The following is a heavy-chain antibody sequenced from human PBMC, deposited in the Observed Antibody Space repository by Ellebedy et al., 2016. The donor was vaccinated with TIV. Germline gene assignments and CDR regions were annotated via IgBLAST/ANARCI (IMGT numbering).Heavy chain of an antibody. CDR1: GFTFSTYG. V-gene: IGHV3-30*18. D-gene: IGHD5-12*01. Sequence: GESLKISXAASGFTFSTYGMHWVRQAPGKGLEWVAIISYDGSNKYYADSVKGRFTISRDNSENTLYLQMNSLRAEDTAVYYCAKDLHGYDYYYFYYMDVWGKGTTVTVSS. CDR2: ISYDGSNK. J-gene: IGHJ6*03. CDR3: AKDLHGYDYYYFYYMDV.